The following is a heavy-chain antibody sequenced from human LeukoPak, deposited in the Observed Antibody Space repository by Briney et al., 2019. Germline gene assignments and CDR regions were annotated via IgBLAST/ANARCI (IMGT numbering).Heavy chain of an antibody. D-gene: IGHD3-10*01. CDR2: FSSAGST. J-gene: IGHJ6*02. Sequence: SQTLSLTCTVSGGSISSSSYYWGWIRQPPGKELEWIGSFSSAGSTYYNPSLKSRVTISVDTSKNQFSLKLSSVTAADTAVYYCARGGAALVRGSPGGMDVWGQGTTVAVSS. CDR3: ARGGAALVRGSPGGMDV. V-gene: IGHV4-39*07. CDR1: GGSISSSSYY.